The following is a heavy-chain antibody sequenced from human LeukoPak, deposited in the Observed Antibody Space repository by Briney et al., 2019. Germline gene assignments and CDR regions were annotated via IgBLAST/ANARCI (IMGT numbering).Heavy chain of an antibody. V-gene: IGHV7-4-1*02. Sequence: ASVKVSCKASGYTFTSHVINWVRQAPGQGLEWMGWINTNTGNPTYAQGFKGRFVFSLDTFVGSANLQISSLKAEDTAVYYCARDYTLTLGTTTYFQHWGQGTLVTVSS. CDR1: GYTFTSHV. D-gene: IGHD1-7*01. CDR2: INTNTGNP. CDR3: ARDYTLTLGTTTYFQH. J-gene: IGHJ1*01.